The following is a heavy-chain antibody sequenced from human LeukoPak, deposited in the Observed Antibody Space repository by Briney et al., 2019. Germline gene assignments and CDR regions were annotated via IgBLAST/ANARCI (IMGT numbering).Heavy chain of an antibody. Sequence: PLETLSLTCTVSGGAISSDYWSWIRQPPGKGLEWIGYIYYSGSTNYNPSLQSRVTISVDTSKRQFSLKLSSVTAADTAVYYCARGVGVRYFSWGQGTLVTVSS. CDR1: GGAISSDY. CDR3: ARGVGVRYFS. D-gene: IGHD3-9*01. J-gene: IGHJ5*02. CDR2: IYYSGST. V-gene: IGHV4-59*01.